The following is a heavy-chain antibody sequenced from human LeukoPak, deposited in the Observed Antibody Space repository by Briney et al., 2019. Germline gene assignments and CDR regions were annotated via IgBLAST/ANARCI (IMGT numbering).Heavy chain of an antibody. J-gene: IGHJ3*02. CDR3: GRIPAAGSLKGSFDI. V-gene: IGHV5-51*01. Sequence: GESLKISCKCSGYSFTSYWIGWVRQMPGKGLEWMGIIYSPSFQGQVTISVDKSISTAYLQWSSLKASDTAMYYCGRIPAAGSLKGSFDIWGHGTLVTVSS. CDR1: GYSFTSYW. D-gene: IGHD6-13*01. CDR2: I.